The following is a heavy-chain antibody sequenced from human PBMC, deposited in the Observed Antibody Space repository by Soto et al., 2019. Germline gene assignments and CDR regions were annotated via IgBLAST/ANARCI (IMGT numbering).Heavy chain of an antibody. CDR3: ASSLYGSGSYYPFDY. CDR1: GGTFSSYT. Sequence: SVKVSCKASGGTFSSYTISWVRQAPGQGLEWMGRIIPILGIANYAQKFQGRVTITADKSTSTPYMELSSLRSEDTAVYYCASSLYGSGSYYPFDYWGQGTLVTVSS. D-gene: IGHD3-10*01. J-gene: IGHJ4*02. CDR2: IIPILGIA. V-gene: IGHV1-69*02.